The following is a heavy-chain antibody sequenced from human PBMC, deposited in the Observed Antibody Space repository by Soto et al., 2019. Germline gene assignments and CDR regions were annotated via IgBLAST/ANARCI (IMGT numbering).Heavy chain of an antibody. V-gene: IGHV4-59*01. Sequence: SETLSLTCTVSGGSIGSYHWSWGRQPPGKGLEWIASGYYTGTTNYNPSLGSRVTISIDAPENQISLKLTSVTAADTAFYYCARDTLLTGMFDFWGEVTV. CDR3: ARDTLLTGMFDF. J-gene: IGHJ4*02. CDR2: GYYTGTT. CDR1: GGSIGSYH. D-gene: IGHD3-16*01.